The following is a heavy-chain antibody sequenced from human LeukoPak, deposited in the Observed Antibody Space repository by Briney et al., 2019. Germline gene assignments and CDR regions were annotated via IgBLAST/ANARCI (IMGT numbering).Heavy chain of an antibody. CDR1: GYSISSGYY. CDR3: ARGPVRLPYLDY. D-gene: IGHD2-15*01. Sequence: SETLSLTCTVSGYSISSGYYWGWIRQPPGKGLEWIGSIYHSGSTYYNPSLKSRVTISVDTSKNQFSLKLSSVTAADTAVYYCARGPVRLPYLDYWGQGTLVTVSS. J-gene: IGHJ4*02. V-gene: IGHV4-38-2*02. CDR2: IYHSGST.